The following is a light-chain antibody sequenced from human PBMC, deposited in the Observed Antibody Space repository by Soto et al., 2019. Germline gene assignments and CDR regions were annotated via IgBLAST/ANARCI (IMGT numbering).Light chain of an antibody. V-gene: IGLV2-14*03. CDR2: DVS. CDR3: SSYSTGGSYV. CDR1: SSDVGGYNS. Sequence: QSALTQPASVSGSPGQSIAISCTGTSSDVGGYNSASWYQQHTGKAPKLLIYDVSNRPSGVSNRFSGSKSGNTASLTISGLQAEYEADYYCSSYSTGGSYVFGTGTKLTVL. J-gene: IGLJ1*01.